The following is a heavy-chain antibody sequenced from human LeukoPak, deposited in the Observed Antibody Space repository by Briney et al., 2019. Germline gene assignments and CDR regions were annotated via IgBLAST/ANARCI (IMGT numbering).Heavy chain of an antibody. J-gene: IGHJ5*02. CDR1: GGTFSSYA. D-gene: IGHD4-23*01. Sequence: SVKVSCKASGGTFSSYAISWVRQAPGQGLEWMGGILPIFDTGNYAQKFQGRVTVTADASTSTAYMELSSLRSEDTAVYYCARSNYGGHSGVWFDPWGQGTLVTVSS. CDR2: ILPIFDTG. V-gene: IGHV1-69*13. CDR3: ARSNYGGHSGVWFDP.